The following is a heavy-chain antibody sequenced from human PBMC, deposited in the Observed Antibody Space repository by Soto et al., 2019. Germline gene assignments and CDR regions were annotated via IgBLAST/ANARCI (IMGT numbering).Heavy chain of an antibody. J-gene: IGHJ3*02. CDR2: ISGSGGST. V-gene: IGHV3-23*01. CDR3: AKDEHDYGGHDAFDI. D-gene: IGHD4-17*01. Sequence: EVQLLESGGGLVQPEGSLRLSCAAPGFTFSSYAMSWVRQAPGKGLEWVSAISGSGGSTYYADSVKGRFTISRDNSKNTLYLQMNRLRAEDTAVYYFAKDEHDYGGHDAFDIWGQGTMVTVSS. CDR1: GFTFSSYA.